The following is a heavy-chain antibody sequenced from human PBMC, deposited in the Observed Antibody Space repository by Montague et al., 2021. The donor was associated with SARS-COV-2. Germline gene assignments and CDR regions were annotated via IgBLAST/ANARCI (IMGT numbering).Heavy chain of an antibody. CDR2: TDDRCKYYK. CDR1: GDSVSMYWAA. CDR3: ARTSASRDY. V-gene: IGHV6-1*01. J-gene: IGHJ4*02. Sequence: CAISGDSVSMYWAAWDWRRRSPLKALESLVRTDDRCKYYKDYAVSVKGLITINPDTSKNQISLQLDSVTPEDTDVYYCARTSASRDYWGQGTLVTVSS. D-gene: IGHD1-26*01.